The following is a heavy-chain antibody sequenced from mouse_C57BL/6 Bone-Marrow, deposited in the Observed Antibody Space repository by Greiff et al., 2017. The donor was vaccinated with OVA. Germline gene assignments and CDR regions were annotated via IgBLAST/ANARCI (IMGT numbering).Heavy chain of an antibody. V-gene: IGHV1-50*01. Sequence: QVQLQQPGAELVKPGASVKLSCKASGYTFTSYWMQWVKQRPGQGLEWIGEIDPSDSYTNYNQKFKGKATLTVDTSSSTAYMQRSSLTSEDSAVYYCARDVATNWYFDVWGTGTTVTVSS. D-gene: IGHD1-1*01. CDR1: GYTFTSYW. J-gene: IGHJ1*03. CDR2: IDPSDSYT. CDR3: ARDVATNWYFDV.